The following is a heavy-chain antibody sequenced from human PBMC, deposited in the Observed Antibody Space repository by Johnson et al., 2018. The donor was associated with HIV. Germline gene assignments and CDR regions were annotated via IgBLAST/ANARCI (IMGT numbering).Heavy chain of an antibody. V-gene: IGHV3-20*01. D-gene: IGHD3-9*01. CDR3: ARMGLTGAFDI. Sequence: VQLVESGGGVVRPGGSLRLSCAASGFTFDDYGMSWVRQAPGKGLVWVSRFNKDGNTTTYADSVKGRFTISRDNAKNTLYLQMDSLRAEDRAVYNFARMGLTGAFDIWGQGTMVTVSS. CDR2: FNKDGNTT. CDR1: GFTFDDYG. J-gene: IGHJ3*02.